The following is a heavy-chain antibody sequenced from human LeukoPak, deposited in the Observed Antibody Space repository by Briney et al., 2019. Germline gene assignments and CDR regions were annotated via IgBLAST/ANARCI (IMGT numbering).Heavy chain of an antibody. D-gene: IGHD4-17*01. CDR3: AKQYFKDYGDPVDY. Sequence: PRGSLRLSCAASGFTFSSYAMSWVRQAPAKGLEWVSAISGSGGSTYYADSLKDRFTISRDNSKNTLYLQMNSLRAEDTAVYYCAKQYFKDYGDPVDYWGQGTLVTVSS. CDR2: ISGSGGST. J-gene: IGHJ4*02. V-gene: IGHV3-23*01. CDR1: GFTFSSYA.